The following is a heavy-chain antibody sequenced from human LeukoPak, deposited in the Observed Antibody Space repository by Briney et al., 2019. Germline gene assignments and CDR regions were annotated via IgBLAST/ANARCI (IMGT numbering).Heavy chain of an antibody. J-gene: IGHJ3*02. V-gene: IGHV4-39*07. CDR3: AREGYYSFMAFDI. D-gene: IGHD2/OR15-2a*01. CDR2: IYYSGST. CDR1: GGSISSSSYY. Sequence: PSETLSLTCTVSGGSISSSSYYWGWIRQPPGKGLEWIGSIYYSGSTYYNPYLKSRVTISVDTSKNQFSLKLSSVTAADTAVYYCAREGYYSFMAFDIWGQGTMVTVSS.